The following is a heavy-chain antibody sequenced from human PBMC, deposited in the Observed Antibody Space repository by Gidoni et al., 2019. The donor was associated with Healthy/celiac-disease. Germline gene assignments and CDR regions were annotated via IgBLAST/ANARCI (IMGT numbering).Heavy chain of an antibody. J-gene: IGHJ4*02. CDR3: ARERDGLDY. CDR2: ISYDGSNK. V-gene: IGHV3-30*01. Sequence: VQPGRSLRLSCAASGFTFSSYAMHWVRQAPGKGLEWVAVISYDGSNKYYADSVKGRFTISRDNSKNTLYLQMNSLRAEDTAVYYCARERDGLDYWGQGTLVTVSS. CDR1: GFTFSSYA.